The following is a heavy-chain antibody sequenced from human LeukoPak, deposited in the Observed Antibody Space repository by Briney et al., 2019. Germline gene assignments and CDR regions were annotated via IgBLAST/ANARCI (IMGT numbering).Heavy chain of an antibody. CDR2: ISFDGSNK. J-gene: IGHJ3*01. CDR3: AKDIQLST. V-gene: IGHV3-33*05. D-gene: IGHD5-24*01. Sequence: PGGSLRLSCAASGFTFSSYGLHWVRQAPGKGLDWVAVISFDGSNKYYADSVKGRFTISRDNSKNTLSLQMNSLRVEDTAIYYCAKDIQLSTWGLGTMVTVSS. CDR1: GFTFSSYG.